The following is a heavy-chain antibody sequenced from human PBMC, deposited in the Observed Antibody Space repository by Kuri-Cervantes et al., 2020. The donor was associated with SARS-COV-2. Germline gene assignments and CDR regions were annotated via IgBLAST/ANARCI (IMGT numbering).Heavy chain of an antibody. CDR2: VNHNGNT. V-gene: IGHV4-34*01. CDR3: AGGPCSTDSCLYGVEY. Sequence: GSLRLSCAVHGGSFSGLSWSWIRQSPGKGLEWIGEVNHNGNTNYNPSLKSRVTLSVETSEKRVSLKLYSLTAADTGIYYCAGGPCSTDSCLYGVEYWSQGTLVTVSS. D-gene: IGHD2-2*01. J-gene: IGHJ4*02. CDR1: GGSFSGLS.